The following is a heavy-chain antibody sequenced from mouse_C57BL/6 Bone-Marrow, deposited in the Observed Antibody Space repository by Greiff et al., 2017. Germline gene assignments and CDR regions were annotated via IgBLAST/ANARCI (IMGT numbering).Heavy chain of an antibody. CDR1: GYSITSGYY. D-gene: IGHD1-1*01. Sequence: EVQLQESGPGLVKPSQSLSLTCSVTGYSITSGYYWNWIRQFPGNKLEWMGYISYDGSNNYNPSLKNRISITRDTSKNQFFLKLNSVTTEDTATYYCARDRFITTVVATDFDVWGTGTTLTVSS. CDR2: ISYDGSN. CDR3: ARDRFITTVVATDFDV. J-gene: IGHJ1*03. V-gene: IGHV3-6*01.